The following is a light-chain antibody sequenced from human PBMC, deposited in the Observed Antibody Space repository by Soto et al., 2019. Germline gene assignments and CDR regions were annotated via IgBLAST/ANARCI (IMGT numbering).Light chain of an antibody. CDR2: EVN. V-gene: IGLV2-14*01. Sequence: QSALTQPASVSGSPGQSITISCTGSSNDIGAYKYVSWYLQHPGKVPKLIIFEVNNRPSGVSNRFSGSKSGNTASLTISGLQAEDEADYYCSSYTTGSTLYVFGTGTKLTVL. CDR3: SSYTTGSTLYV. CDR1: SNDIGAYKY. J-gene: IGLJ1*01.